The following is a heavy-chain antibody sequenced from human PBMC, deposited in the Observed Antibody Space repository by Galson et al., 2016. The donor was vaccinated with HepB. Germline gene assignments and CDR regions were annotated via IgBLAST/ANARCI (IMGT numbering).Heavy chain of an antibody. Sequence: LRLSCAVSGIDFSKYAMTWVRQTTRRGLEWVSSIKSRYSSAIYPDSLRGRFTISRDNSKNTVYLQMDNVRVEDTATYHLAKDPNGDYIGPFHSWGQGVLVVVAS. D-gene: IGHD2-8*01. CDR1: GIDFSKYA. V-gene: IGHV3-23*01. CDR3: AKDPNGDYIGPFHS. CDR2: IKSRYSSA. J-gene: IGHJ4*02.